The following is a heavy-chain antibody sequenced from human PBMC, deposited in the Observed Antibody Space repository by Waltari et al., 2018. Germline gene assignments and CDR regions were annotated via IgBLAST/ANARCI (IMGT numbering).Heavy chain of an antibody. CDR1: GFTFSDYS. J-gene: IGHJ3*02. D-gene: IGHD3-22*01. CDR2: ICCISSSK. Sequence: EVQLVESGGGLVKPGGSLRLSCAASGFTFSDYSMNWVRLAPGEGLELVSFICCISSSKSYADSVNGRFTISRDNAKNSLYLQMNSLRAEDTAVYYCARSLVYDTSGDEAFDIWGQGTMVTVSS. CDR3: ARSLVYDTSGDEAFDI. V-gene: IGHV3-21*02.